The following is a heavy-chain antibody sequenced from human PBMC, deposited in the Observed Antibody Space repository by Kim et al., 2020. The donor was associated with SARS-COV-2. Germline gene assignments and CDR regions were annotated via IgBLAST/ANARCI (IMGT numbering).Heavy chain of an antibody. J-gene: IGHJ6*02. D-gene: IGHD3-9*01. CDR2: ISGSGGST. CDR1: GFTFSSYA. CDR3: AKSAGESYFDWFYYYYYGMDV. Sequence: GGSLRLSCAASGFTFSSYAMSWVRQAPGKGLEWVSAISGSGGSTYYADSVKGRFTISRDNSKNTLYLQMNSLRAEDTAVYYCAKSAGESYFDWFYYYYYGMDVWGQGTTVTVSS. V-gene: IGHV3-23*01.